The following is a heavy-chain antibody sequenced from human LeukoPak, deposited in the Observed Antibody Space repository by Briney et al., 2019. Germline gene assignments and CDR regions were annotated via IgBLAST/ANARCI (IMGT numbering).Heavy chain of an antibody. J-gene: IGHJ4*02. Sequence: GGSLRLSCAASGFTFSSYSMNWVRQAPGKGLEWVSSITTSSSYIYYADSVKGRFTISRDNAKNSLYLQMNSLRAEDTAVYYCARGGRIVVVPAAIDYWGQGTLVTVSS. CDR1: GFTFSSYS. V-gene: IGHV3-21*01. CDR2: ITTSSSYI. CDR3: ARGGRIVVVPAAIDY. D-gene: IGHD2-2*01.